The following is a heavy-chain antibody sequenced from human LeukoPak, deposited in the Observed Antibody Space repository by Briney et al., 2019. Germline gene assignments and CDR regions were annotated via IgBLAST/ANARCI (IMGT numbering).Heavy chain of an antibody. CDR1: GFTFSDYY. D-gene: IGHD3-3*01. J-gene: IGHJ4*02. CDR2: ISSSSSDT. CDR3: AKGPKYDFWSGTRDYYFDY. V-gene: IGHV3-11*05. Sequence: GGSLRLSCAASGFTFSDYYMIWIRQAPGKGLAWVSYISSSSSDTNYADSVKGRFTISRDNAKKSLFLQMNSLRAEDTAVYYCAKGPKYDFWSGTRDYYFDYWGQGTLVTVPS.